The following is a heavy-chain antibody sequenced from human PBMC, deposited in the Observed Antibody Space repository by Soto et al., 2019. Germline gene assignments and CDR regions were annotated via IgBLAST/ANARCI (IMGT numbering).Heavy chain of an antibody. D-gene: IGHD5-18*01. CDR1: GGSIGSGGYY. Sequence: PSETLSLTCTVSGGSIGSGGYYWSWIRQHPGKGLEWIGYIYYSGSTYYNPSLKSRVTISVDTSKNQFSLKLSSVTAADTAVYYCARAVTDRSNRFDPWGQGTLVTVSS. J-gene: IGHJ5*02. CDR3: ARAVTDRSNRFDP. V-gene: IGHV4-31*03. CDR2: IYYSGST.